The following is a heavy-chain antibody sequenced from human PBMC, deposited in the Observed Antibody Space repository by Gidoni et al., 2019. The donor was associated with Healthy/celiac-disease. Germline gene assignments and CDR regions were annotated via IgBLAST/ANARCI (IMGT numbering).Heavy chain of an antibody. CDR3: AREQNYYDSSGYYRQLDY. J-gene: IGHJ4*02. CDR2: IYYSGST. Sequence: QVQLQESGPGLVTPSQTLSLTCTVSGGSISSGGYYWSWIRQHPGKGLEWIGYIYYSGSTYYNPSLKSRVTISVDTSKNQFSLKLSSVTAADTAVYYCAREQNYYDSSGYYRQLDYWGQGTLVTVSS. V-gene: IGHV4-31*03. D-gene: IGHD3-22*01. CDR1: GGSISSGGYY.